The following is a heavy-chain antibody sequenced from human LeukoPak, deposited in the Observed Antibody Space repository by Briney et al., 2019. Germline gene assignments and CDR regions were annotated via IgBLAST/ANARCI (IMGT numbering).Heavy chain of an antibody. V-gene: IGHV4-34*01. J-gene: IGHJ4*02. CDR3: ARGSAPLWY. CDR2: INHSGST. CDR1: GGSFSGYY. Sequence: SETLSLTCAVYGGSFSGYYWSWIRQPPGKGLEWIGEINHSGSTNYNPSLKSRVTISVDTSKNQFSLRLSSVTAADSAVYYCARGSAPLWYWGQGAPVTVSS. D-gene: IGHD3-16*01.